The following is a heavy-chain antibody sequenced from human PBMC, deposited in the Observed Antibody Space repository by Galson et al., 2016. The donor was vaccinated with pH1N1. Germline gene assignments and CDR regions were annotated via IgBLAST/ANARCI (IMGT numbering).Heavy chain of an antibody. CDR2: IIPIFNTA. J-gene: IGHJ2*01. D-gene: IGHD3-22*01. CDR1: GGTFGSLG. CDR3: AREDYYDTDLSDWYFDL. V-gene: IGHV1-69*13. Sequence: SVKVSCKASGGTFGSLGINWVRQAPGQGLEWMGGIIPIFNTAKYARNFQGRVTITADESTTTAYMELSSLRSDDTAVYFCAREDYYDTDLSDWYFDLWGRGTLVTVSS.